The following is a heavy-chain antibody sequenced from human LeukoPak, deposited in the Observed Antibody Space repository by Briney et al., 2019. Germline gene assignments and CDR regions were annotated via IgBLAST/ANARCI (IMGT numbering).Heavy chain of an antibody. CDR2: MKTNSGDR. D-gene: IGHD6-13*01. Sequence: ASVKVSCKGSGYTFTSCDINWGRQARGQGVEWMGWMKTNSGDRGYEQNFQGRVTITRETYITTAYMEMSSLRSEDTAVYYCARDMRGAAAADDAFDIWGQGTMVTVSS. J-gene: IGHJ3*02. CDR3: ARDMRGAAAADDAFDI. V-gene: IGHV1-8*03. CDR1: GYTFTSCD.